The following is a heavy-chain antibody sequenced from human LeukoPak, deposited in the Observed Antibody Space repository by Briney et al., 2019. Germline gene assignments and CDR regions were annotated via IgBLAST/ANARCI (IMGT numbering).Heavy chain of an antibody. V-gene: IGHV3-33*06. CDR1: GFTFSSYG. CDR2: IWYDGSNK. J-gene: IGHJ4*02. Sequence: PGGSLRLSCAASGFTFSSYGMHWVRQAPGKGLEWVAVIWYDGSNKYYADSVKGRFTISRDNSKNTLYLQMNSLRAEDTAVYYCAKGLKGYSAYEQIDYWGQGTLVTVSS. D-gene: IGHD5-12*01. CDR3: AKGLKGYSAYEQIDY.